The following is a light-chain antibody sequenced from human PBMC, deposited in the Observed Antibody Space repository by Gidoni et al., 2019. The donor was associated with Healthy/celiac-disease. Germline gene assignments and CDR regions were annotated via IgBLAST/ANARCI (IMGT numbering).Light chain of an antibody. CDR3: GTWDSSLSAGGV. V-gene: IGLV1-51*01. J-gene: IGLJ1*01. CDR2: DNN. CDR1: SSNIGNNY. Sequence: QSVLTHPPSVPAAPGQKVTISCSGSSSNIGNNYVSWYQQLPGTAPKLLIYDNNKRPSGIPDRFSGSKSGTSATLGITGLQTGDEADYYCGTWDSSLSAGGVFGTGTKVTVL.